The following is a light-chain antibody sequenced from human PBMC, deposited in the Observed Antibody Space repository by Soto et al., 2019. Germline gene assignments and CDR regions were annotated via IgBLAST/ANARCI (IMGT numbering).Light chain of an antibody. CDR2: ASS. CDR3: PQANTFPIT. V-gene: IGKV1-12*01. CDR1: QDILSW. J-gene: IGKJ3*01. Sequence: DIQMTQSPSSVSASVGDTVTITCRASQDILSWLAWYQQKPGEAPRLLIYASSNLQSGVPSRFSGSRSGTEFTLTISSLQPEDFATYYCPQANTFPITFGPGTRMDIK.